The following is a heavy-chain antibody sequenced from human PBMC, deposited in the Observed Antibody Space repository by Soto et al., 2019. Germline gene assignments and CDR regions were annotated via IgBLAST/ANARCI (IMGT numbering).Heavy chain of an antibody. D-gene: IGHD1-26*01. J-gene: IGHJ4*02. CDR1: GLTFSDCT. Sequence: SLRLSCAVSGLTFSDCTMNWVRQAPGKGLEWLSVISGSGGSPSYADSVQGRFVISRDNARNTLYLHMNSLRAEDTAMYYCAKARCTTTDCYVPDYWGRGTLVTVSS. CDR3: AKARCTTTDCYVPDY. V-gene: IGHV3-23*01. CDR2: ISGSGGSP.